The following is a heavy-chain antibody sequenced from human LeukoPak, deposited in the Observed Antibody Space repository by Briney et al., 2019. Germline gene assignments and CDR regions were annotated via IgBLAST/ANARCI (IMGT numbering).Heavy chain of an antibody. V-gene: IGHV3-21*01. CDR2: ISGSSTYI. J-gene: IGHJ2*01. CDR1: GLTFSSYS. D-gene: IGHD6-25*01. Sequence: GGSLRLSCAASGLTFSSYSMNWVRQAPGKGLEWVSSISGSSTYIYHADSVKGRFTISRDNAKNSLYLQMNSLRAEDTAVYYCARDNEKQRTNWVFDLWGRGTLVAVSS. CDR3: ARDNEKQRTNWVFDL.